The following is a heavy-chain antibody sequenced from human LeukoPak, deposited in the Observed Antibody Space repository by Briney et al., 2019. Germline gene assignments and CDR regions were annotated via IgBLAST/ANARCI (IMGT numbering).Heavy chain of an antibody. CDR3: ATLTAEGLYCTNGVCLYFDY. CDR1: GYTLTELS. CDR2: FDPEDGET. V-gene: IGHV1-24*01. J-gene: IGHJ4*02. D-gene: IGHD2-8*01. Sequence: GASVKVSCKVSGYTLTELSMHWVPQAPGKGLEWMGGFDPEDGETIYAQKFQSRVTMTEDTSTDTAYMELSSLRSEDTAVYYCATLTAEGLYCTNGVCLYFDYWGQGTLVTVSS.